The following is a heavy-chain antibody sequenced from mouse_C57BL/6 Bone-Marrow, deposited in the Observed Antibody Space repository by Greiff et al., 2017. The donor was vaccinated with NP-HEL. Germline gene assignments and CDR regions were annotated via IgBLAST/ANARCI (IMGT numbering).Heavy chain of an antibody. D-gene: IGHD3-2*02. CDR2: IDPSDSYT. V-gene: IGHV1-59*01. Sequence: QVQLQQPGAELVRPGTSVKLSCKASGYTFTSYWMHWVKQRPGQGLEWIGVIDPSDSYTNYNQKFKGKATVTVDTSYSTAYMQLSSLTSKDSAVYYCTRRGSSGPWGQGTTLTVSS. J-gene: IGHJ2*01. CDR1: GYTFTSYW. CDR3: TRRGSSGP.